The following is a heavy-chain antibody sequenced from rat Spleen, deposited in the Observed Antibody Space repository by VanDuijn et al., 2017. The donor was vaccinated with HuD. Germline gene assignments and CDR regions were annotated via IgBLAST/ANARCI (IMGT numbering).Heavy chain of an antibody. CDR3: ALKDY. CDR1: GFTFNSYD. J-gene: IGHJ2*01. Sequence: EVQLVESGGGLVQPGGSLKLSCAVSGFTFNSYDMAWVRQAPTKGLEWVASISPSGGSTYYLDSVKGRFTISRNNAKTTLYLQMSSLRSEDTATYYCALKDYWGQGVMVTVSS. V-gene: IGHV5-25*01. CDR2: ISPSGGST.